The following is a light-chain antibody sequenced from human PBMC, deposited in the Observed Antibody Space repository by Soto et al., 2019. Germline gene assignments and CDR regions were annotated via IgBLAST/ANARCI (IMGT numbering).Light chain of an antibody. Sequence: QSVLTQPASVSGSPGQSITISCTGTSSDVGGYNYVSWYQQHPGKAPKLMIYEVSNRPSGVYNRFSGSKSGNTASLTISGIQAEDEADYYCSSYTSSSSYVFGTGTKLTVL. J-gene: IGLJ1*01. V-gene: IGLV2-14*01. CDR2: EVS. CDR1: SSDVGGYNY. CDR3: SSYTSSSSYV.